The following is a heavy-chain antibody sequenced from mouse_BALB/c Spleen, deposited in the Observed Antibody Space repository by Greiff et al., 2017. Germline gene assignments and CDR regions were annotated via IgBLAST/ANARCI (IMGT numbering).Heavy chain of an antibody. Sequence: EVNVVESGGGLVQPGGSLRLSCATSGFTFTDYYMSWVRQPPGKALEWLGFIRNKANGYTTEYSASVKGRFTISRDNSQSILYLQMNTLRAEDSATYYCARDLIYYDYDEAWFAYWGQGTLVTVSA. J-gene: IGHJ3*01. D-gene: IGHD2-4*01. CDR1: GFTFTDYY. CDR2: IRNKANGYTT. CDR3: ARDLIYYDYDEAWFAY. V-gene: IGHV7-3*02.